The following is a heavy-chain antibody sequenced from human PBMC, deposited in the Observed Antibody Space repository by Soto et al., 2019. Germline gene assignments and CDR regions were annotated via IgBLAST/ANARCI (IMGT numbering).Heavy chain of an antibody. CDR1: GFSISSFY. CDR2: IYDSGSS. J-gene: IGHJ4*02. Sequence: PSETLSLTCTVSGFSISSFYWSWIRQTPGKGLEWIGYIYDSGSSYYNPSLKSRVTLSLDTPKNQFSLKLTSVTAADAAVYYCASYSSGLYPFFDNWGQGTLVTVSS. D-gene: IGHD3-10*01. CDR3: ASYSSGLYPFFDN. V-gene: IGHV4-59*01.